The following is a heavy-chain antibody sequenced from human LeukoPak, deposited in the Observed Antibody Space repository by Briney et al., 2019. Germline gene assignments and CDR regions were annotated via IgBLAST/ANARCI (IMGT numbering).Heavy chain of an antibody. CDR2: ISSSNSYI. V-gene: IGHV3-21*04. Sequence: GGSLRLSCAASGFTFSSYSMNWVRQAPGKGLEWVSSISSSNSYIYYADSVKGRFTISRDNAKNSLYLQMNSLTTDDTAFYFCAKELDTMFFDYWGQGALVTVSS. CDR3: AKELDTMFFDY. J-gene: IGHJ4*02. D-gene: IGHD3-10*02. CDR1: GFTFSSYS.